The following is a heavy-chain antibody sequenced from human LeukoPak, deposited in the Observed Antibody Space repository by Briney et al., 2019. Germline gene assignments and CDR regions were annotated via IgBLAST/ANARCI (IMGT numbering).Heavy chain of an antibody. CDR3: ARVIAGSTSGWYYYYYMDV. J-gene: IGHJ6*03. CDR2: IIPILGIA. V-gene: IGHV1-69*04. D-gene: IGHD2-2*01. Sequence: SVKVSCKASGGTFSSYAISWVRQAPGQGLEWMGRIIPILGIANYAQKFQGRVTITADKSTSTAYMELSSLRSDDTAVYYCARVIAGSTSGWYYYYYMDVWGKGTTVTVSS. CDR1: GGTFSSYA.